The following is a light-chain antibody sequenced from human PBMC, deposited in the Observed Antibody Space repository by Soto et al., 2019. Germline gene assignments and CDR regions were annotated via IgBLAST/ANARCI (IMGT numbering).Light chain of an antibody. Sequence: QSVLTQPPSASGTPGQGVTISCSGSTSNIGSNYVYWYQQLPGTAPKLLIYRNNQRPSGVPDRFSGSKSGTSASLAITGLQADDEADYYCQAYDSSLSGSVFGGGTKVTVL. CDR1: TSNIGSNY. V-gene: IGLV1-47*01. J-gene: IGLJ3*02. CDR3: QAYDSSLSGSV. CDR2: RNN.